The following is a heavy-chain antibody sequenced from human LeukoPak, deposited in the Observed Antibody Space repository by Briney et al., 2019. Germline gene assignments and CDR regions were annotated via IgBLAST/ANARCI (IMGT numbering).Heavy chain of an antibody. CDR3: AKDEGELLAYYYYMDV. V-gene: IGHV3-30*02. CDR2: IRYDGSNK. Sequence: GSLSLSCAASGFPFSSYGMHWVRQAPGKGLEWVAFIRYDGSNKYYADSVKGRFTISRDNSKNTLYLQMNSLRAEDTAVYYCAKDEGELLAYYYYMDVWGKGTTVTISS. CDR1: GFPFSSYG. D-gene: IGHD1-26*01. J-gene: IGHJ6*03.